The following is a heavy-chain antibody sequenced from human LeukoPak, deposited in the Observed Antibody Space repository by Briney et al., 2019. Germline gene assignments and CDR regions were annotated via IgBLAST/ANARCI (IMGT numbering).Heavy chain of an antibody. CDR1: GYTFTSYA. Sequence: PGASVKVSCKASGYTFTSYAMHWVRQAPGQRLEWMGWINAGNGNTKYSEKFRGRVTITRDTSASTAYMELSSLRSEDTAVYYCARGMVRGVIIVYWGQGTLVTVSS. D-gene: IGHD3-10*01. CDR3: ARGMVRGVIIVY. J-gene: IGHJ4*02. V-gene: IGHV1-3*01. CDR2: INAGNGNT.